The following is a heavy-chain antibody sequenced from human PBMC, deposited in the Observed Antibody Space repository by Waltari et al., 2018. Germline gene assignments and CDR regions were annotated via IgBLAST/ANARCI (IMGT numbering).Heavy chain of an antibody. D-gene: IGHD5-12*01. J-gene: IGHJ4*02. Sequence: QVQLVQSGAEVKKPGASVTVSCKASGYTFTGYYIHWVRQAPGQGLEWKGGINPYRGGTNYAKRFQGRVTMTRDTSISTAYMEVSSLRSDDTAVDYCARGGRAAIGVIDYWGQGTLVTVSS. CDR1: GYTFTGYY. CDR2: INPYRGGT. V-gene: IGHV1-2*02. CDR3: ARGGRAAIGVIDY.